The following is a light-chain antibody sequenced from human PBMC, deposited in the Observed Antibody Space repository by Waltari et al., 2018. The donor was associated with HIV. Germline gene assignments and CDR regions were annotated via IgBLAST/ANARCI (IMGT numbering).Light chain of an antibody. J-gene: IGLJ1*01. CDR3: CSYAGSSTYV. CDR2: DFS. V-gene: IGLV2-23*02. Sequence: QSALTQPASVSGAPGQSITISCTGTSSDVGGYNYVSWYQQHPGKAPKLMIYDFSKRPQGVSNRVSSSKSGNTASLTISGLQAEDEADYCCCSYAGSSTYVFGTGTKVTVL. CDR1: SSDVGGYNY.